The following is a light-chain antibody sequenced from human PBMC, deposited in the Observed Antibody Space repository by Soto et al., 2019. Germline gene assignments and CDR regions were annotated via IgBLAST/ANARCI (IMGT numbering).Light chain of an antibody. J-gene: IGKJ3*01. CDR2: GAS. CDR1: QSVSASY. Sequence: EIVLTQSPGTLSLSPGERATLSCRASQSVSASYLAWYQQKPGQAPRLLIYGASSRATGIPDRFSGSGSGTDITLTISRLDXXXXXXXXXXXXXXSXFXFGPGTKVDI. V-gene: IGKV3-20*01. CDR3: XXXXXSXFX.